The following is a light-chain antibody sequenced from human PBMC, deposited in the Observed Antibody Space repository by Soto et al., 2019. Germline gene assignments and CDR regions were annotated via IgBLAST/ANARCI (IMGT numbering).Light chain of an antibody. J-gene: IGKJ4*01. V-gene: IGKV3-15*01. CDR1: QSVNSA. CDR3: QQYNNWPLT. CDR2: SAS. Sequence: ETVMTQSPATLSASPGESATLSCRASQSVNSALAWYQQIPGQAPRLLIYSASTGATGGPARFSGSGSGTEFTLTISSLQSEDFAIYYCQQYNNWPLTFGGGTKVEI.